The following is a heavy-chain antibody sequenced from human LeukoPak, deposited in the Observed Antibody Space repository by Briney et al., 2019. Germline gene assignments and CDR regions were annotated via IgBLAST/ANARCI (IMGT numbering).Heavy chain of an antibody. CDR2: ISSSSSYI. CDR1: GFTFSSYS. Sequence: GGSLRLSCAASGFTFSSYSMNWVRQAPGKGLEWVSSISSSSSYIYYADSVKGRFTISRDNAKNSLYLQMNSLRAEDTAVYYCARDPDSSGPGVYFDYWGQGTLVTVSP. D-gene: IGHD3-22*01. CDR3: ARDPDSSGPGVYFDY. V-gene: IGHV3-21*01. J-gene: IGHJ4*02.